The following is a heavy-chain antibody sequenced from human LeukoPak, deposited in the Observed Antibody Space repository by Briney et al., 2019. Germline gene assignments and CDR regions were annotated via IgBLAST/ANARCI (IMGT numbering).Heavy chain of an antibody. CDR3: ARDRFRGDYGMDV. CDR2: IYYSGST. V-gene: IGHV4-31*03. Sequence: SQTLSPTCTVSGGSISSGGYYWSWIRQHPGKGLEWIGYIYYSGSTYYNPSLKSRVTISVDTSKNQFSLKLSSVAAADTAVCYCARDRFRGDYGMDVWGKGTTVTVSS. J-gene: IGHJ6*04. CDR1: GGSISSGGYY.